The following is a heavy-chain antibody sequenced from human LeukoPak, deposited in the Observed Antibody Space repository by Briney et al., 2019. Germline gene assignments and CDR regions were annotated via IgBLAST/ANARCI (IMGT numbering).Heavy chain of an antibody. CDR1: GGSFSGY. CDR2: INHTGST. CDR3: ARRSHYSGWYV. Sequence: SETLFLTCAVYGGSFSGYWSWIRQPPGKGLEWIGEINHTGSTNYNPSLKSRVTISVDTSKNQFSLKLSSVTAADTAVYFCARRSHYSGWYVWGQGTLVTVSS. D-gene: IGHD6-19*01. J-gene: IGHJ1*01. V-gene: IGHV4-34*01.